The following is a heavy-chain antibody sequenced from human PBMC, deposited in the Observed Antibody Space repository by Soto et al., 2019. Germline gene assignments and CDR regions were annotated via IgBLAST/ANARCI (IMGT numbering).Heavy chain of an antibody. D-gene: IGHD3-16*02. CDR1: GFTFSSYG. CDR3: AKDHPPVGITFGGVIVPPGY. V-gene: IGHV3-30*18. CDR2: ISYDGSNK. J-gene: IGHJ4*02. Sequence: QVLLVESGGGVVQPGRSLRLSCAASGFTFSSYGMHWVRQAPGKGLEWVAVISYDGSNKYYADSVKGRFTISRDNSKNTLYLQMNSLRAEDTAVYYCAKDHPPVGITFGGVIVPPGYWGQGTLVTVSS.